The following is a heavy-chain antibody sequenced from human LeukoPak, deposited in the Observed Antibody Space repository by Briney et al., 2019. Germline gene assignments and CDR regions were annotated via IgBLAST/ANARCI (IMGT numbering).Heavy chain of an antibody. D-gene: IGHD3-9*01. V-gene: IGHV3-23*01. J-gene: IGHJ4*02. CDR3: AEVIPDILTGYVPD. CDR1: GVTFSRSV. CDR2: IGGSGGTT. Sequence: PGGSLRLSCAASGVTFSRSVMSWVRQAPGKGLEWVSGIGGSGGTTYYADSVKGRFTISRDNSKNTLYLQMNSLRAEDTAVYYCAEVIPDILTGYVPDWGQGTLVTVSS.